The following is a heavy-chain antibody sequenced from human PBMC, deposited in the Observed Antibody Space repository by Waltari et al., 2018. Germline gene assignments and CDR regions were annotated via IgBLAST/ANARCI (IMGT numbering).Heavy chain of an antibody. Sequence: EVQLVESGGGLVKPGGSLRLSCAASGFTFSNAWMSWVRQAPGKGLEWVGRIKSKTDGGTTDYAAPVKGRFTISRDDSKNTLYLQMNSLKTEDTAVYYCAREGIAVADAFDYWGQGTLVTVSS. D-gene: IGHD6-19*01. V-gene: IGHV3-15*01. CDR2: IKSKTDGGTT. CDR1: GFTFSNAW. J-gene: IGHJ4*02. CDR3: AREGIAVADAFDY.